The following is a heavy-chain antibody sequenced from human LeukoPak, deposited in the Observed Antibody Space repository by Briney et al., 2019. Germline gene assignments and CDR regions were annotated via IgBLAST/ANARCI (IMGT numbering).Heavy chain of an antibody. V-gene: IGHV3-30*02. CDR3: AKEGVGGSSGSYTGYYFDY. Sequence: TGGSLRLSCAASGFTFSSYGMHWVRQAPGKGLEWVAFIRYDGSNKYYADSVKGRFTISRDNSKNTLYLQMNSLRAEDTAVYYCAKEGVGGSSGSYTGYYFDYWGQGTLVTVSS. D-gene: IGHD3-22*01. CDR2: IRYDGSNK. J-gene: IGHJ4*02. CDR1: GFTFSSYG.